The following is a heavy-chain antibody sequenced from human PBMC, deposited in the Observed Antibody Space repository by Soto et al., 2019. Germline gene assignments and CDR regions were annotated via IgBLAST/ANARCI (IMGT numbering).Heavy chain of an antibody. Sequence: SETLSLTCTVSGGSISSYYWSWIRQPPGKGLEWIGYIYYSGSTNYNPSLKSRVTISVDTSKNQFSLKLSSVTAADTAVYYCARDRGDWNSWFDPWGQGTLVTVSS. V-gene: IGHV4-59*01. CDR3: ARDRGDWNSWFDP. CDR2: IYYSGST. J-gene: IGHJ5*02. D-gene: IGHD2-21*02. CDR1: GGSISSYY.